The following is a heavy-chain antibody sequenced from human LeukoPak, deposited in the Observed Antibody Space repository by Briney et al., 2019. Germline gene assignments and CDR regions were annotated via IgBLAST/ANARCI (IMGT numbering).Heavy chain of an antibody. CDR3: ARLLAMVRGVDLRGWFDP. D-gene: IGHD3-10*01. CDR1: GGSISSSSYY. J-gene: IGHJ5*02. CDR2: IYYSGNT. V-gene: IGHV4-39*01. Sequence: PSETLSLTCTVSGGSISSSSYYWGWIRQPPGKGLEWIGNIYYSGNTYYNPSLKSQVTMSVETSKNQFSLKLSSVTAADTAVYYCARLLAMVRGVDLRGWFDPWGQGTLVTVSS.